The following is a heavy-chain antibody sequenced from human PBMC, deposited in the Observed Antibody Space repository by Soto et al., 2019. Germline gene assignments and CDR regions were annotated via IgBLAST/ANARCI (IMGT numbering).Heavy chain of an antibody. J-gene: IGHJ5*02. CDR2: MNPNSGNT. CDR1: GYTFTSYD. D-gene: IGHD1-7*01. V-gene: IGHV1-8*01. Sequence: ASVKVSCKASGYTFTSYDINWVRQATGQGLEWMGWMNPNSGNTGYAQKFQGRVTMTRNTSISTAYMELSSLRSEDTAVYYCARGPYNWNYDVGGNWFDPWGQGTLVTVSS. CDR3: ARGPYNWNYDVGGNWFDP.